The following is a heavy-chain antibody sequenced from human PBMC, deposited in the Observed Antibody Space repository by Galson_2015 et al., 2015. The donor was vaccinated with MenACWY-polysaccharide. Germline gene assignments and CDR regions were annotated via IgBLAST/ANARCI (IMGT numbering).Heavy chain of an antibody. D-gene: IGHD3-9*01. CDR2: INPNSGGT. V-gene: IGHV1-2*06. J-gene: IGHJ5*02. CDR3: ARDRTPTTDFDWLLQENWFDP. Sequence: SVKVSCKASGSTFTCYYMHWVRPAPGQGLEWMGRINPNSGGTNYAQKFQGRVTMTRDTSISTAYMELSRLRSDDTAVYYCARDRTPTTDFDWLLQENWFDPWGQGTLVTVSS. CDR1: GSTFTCYY.